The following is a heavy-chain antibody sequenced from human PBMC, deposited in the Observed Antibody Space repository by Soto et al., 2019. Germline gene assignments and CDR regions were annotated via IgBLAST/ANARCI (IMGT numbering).Heavy chain of an antibody. Sequence: SVKVSCKASGFTFTSSAVQWVRQARGQRLEWIGWIVVGSGNTNYAQKFQERVTITRDTSTSTVYMELSSLRSEDTAVYYCVRGGVSNDAFDIWGQGTMVTVS. V-gene: IGHV1-58*01. J-gene: IGHJ3*02. D-gene: IGHD2-8*01. CDR3: VRGGVSNDAFDI. CDR2: IVVGSGNT. CDR1: GFTFTSSA.